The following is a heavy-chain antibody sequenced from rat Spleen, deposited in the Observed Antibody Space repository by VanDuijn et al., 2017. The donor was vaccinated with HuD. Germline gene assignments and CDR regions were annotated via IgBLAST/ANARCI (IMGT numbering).Heavy chain of an antibody. CDR3: ARGGYTTDYFYVGWFAY. Sequence: EVQLVESGGGLVQPGRSLKLSCAASGFTFSDYNMAWVRQAPKKGLEWVATIIYDGSSTYYRDSVKGRFTISRDNAKNTQYLQMDSLRSEDTATYYCARGGYTTDYFYVGWFAYWGQGTLVTVSS. J-gene: IGHJ3*01. V-gene: IGHV5S10*01. CDR1: GFTFSDYN. CDR2: IIYDGSST. D-gene: IGHD1-6*01.